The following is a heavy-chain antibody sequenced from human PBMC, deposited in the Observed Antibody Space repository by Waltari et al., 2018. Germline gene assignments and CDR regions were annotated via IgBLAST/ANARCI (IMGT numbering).Heavy chain of an antibody. Sequence: QVQLQQWGAGLLKPSETLSLTCAVYGGSFSGYYWSWIRQPPGKGLEWIGEINHSGSTNYNPSLKRRVTISVDTSKNQFSLKLSSVTAADTAVYYCARGPVSNPLEYWGQGTLVTVSS. J-gene: IGHJ4*02. V-gene: IGHV4-34*01. CDR1: GGSFSGYY. CDR3: ARGPVSNPLEY. D-gene: IGHD4-4*01. CDR2: INHSGST.